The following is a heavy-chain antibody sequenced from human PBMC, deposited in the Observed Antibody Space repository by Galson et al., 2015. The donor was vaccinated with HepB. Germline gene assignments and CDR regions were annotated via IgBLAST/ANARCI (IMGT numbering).Heavy chain of an antibody. V-gene: IGHV3-30*03. CDR1: GSTLSKYD. CDR3: AYGSDV. CDR2: LSYDGTNK. Sequence: SLRLSCADSGSTLSKYDMHWVRQAPGKGLEWVAILSYDGTNKYFADSVKGRFTISRDNSKNTLYLQMNSLRAEDTAVYYCAYGSDVWGQGTTVIVSS. J-gene: IGHJ6*02.